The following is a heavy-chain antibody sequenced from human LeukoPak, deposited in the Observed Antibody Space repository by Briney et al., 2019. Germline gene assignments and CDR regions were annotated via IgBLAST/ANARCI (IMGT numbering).Heavy chain of an antibody. D-gene: IGHD3-22*01. CDR2: INWNGGST. CDR3: ARGSYDSWLPYFDY. CDR1: GFTFDDYG. J-gene: IGHJ4*02. Sequence: PGGSLRLPCAASGFTFDDYGMSWVRQAPGKGLEWVSGINWNGGSTGYADSVEGRFTISRDNAKNSLYLQMNSLRAEDTALYYCARGSYDSWLPYFDYWGQGTLVTVSS. V-gene: IGHV3-20*04.